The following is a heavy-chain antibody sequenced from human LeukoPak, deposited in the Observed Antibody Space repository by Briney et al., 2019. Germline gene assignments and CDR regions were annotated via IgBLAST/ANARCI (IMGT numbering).Heavy chain of an antibody. V-gene: IGHV3-21*01. CDR2: ISSSSSYI. Sequence: AGGSLRLSCAASGFTFSSYSMNWVRQAPGKGLEWVSSISSSSSYIYYADSVKGRFTISRDNAKNSLYLQMNSLRAEDTAVYYCARDRLVTTSLGFDPWGQGTLVTVSS. D-gene: IGHD4-17*01. CDR3: ARDRLVTTSLGFDP. CDR1: GFTFSSYS. J-gene: IGHJ5*02.